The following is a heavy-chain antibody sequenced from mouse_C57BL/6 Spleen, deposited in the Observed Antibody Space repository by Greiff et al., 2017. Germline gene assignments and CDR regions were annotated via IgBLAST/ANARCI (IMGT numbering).Heavy chain of an antibody. CDR3: ARHEDYYGQSGDYYAMDY. CDR2: ISNGGGST. Sequence: EVKLVESGGGLVQPGGSLKLSCAASGFTFSDYYMYWVRQTPEKRLEWVAYISNGGGSTYYPDTVEGRFTISRDNAKNTLYLQMSRLKSEDTAMYYCARHEDYYGQSGDYYAMDYWGQGTSVTVSS. CDR1: GFTFSDYY. J-gene: IGHJ4*01. V-gene: IGHV5-12*01. D-gene: IGHD1-2*01.